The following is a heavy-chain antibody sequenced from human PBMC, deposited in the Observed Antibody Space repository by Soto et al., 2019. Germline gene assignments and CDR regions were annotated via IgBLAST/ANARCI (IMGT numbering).Heavy chain of an antibody. D-gene: IGHD2-15*01. CDR1: GYIFTNQW. J-gene: IGHJ4*02. Sequence: PGESLKISCEGSGYIFTNQWINWVRQVPGKGLEWMGNIDPSDSHTNYSPSFQGHVTISIDKSIRTAYLQWTRLKASDIAIYYCASGRWNLHFHYWGQGSLVTVSS. V-gene: IGHV5-10-1*01. CDR3: ASGRWNLHFHY. CDR2: IDPSDSHT.